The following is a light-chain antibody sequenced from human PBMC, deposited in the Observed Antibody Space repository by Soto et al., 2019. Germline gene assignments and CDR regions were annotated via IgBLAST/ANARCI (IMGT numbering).Light chain of an antibody. CDR2: EVN. Sequence: QSALTQPASVSASPGQSITISCTGSRSDIGTYDYVSWYQQHPGKAPKLIIYEVNNRPSGASNRFSGSKSGNTASLTISGLQADDEADYYCSSSTTSSTQVFGGGTKVTVL. V-gene: IGLV2-14*01. CDR1: RSDIGTYDY. CDR3: SSSTTSSTQV. J-gene: IGLJ3*02.